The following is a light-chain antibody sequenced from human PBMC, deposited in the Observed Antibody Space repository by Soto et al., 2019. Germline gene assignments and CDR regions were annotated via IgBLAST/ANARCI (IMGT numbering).Light chain of an antibody. Sequence: EILFTQSPGTLSLSPGKRATLSCRASQSISSSYLAWYQQRPGQAPRLLIYGASSRATGIPDRFSGSGSGTEFTLTISRLEPEDFAVYYCQQYGSSSWTFGQGTKVDIK. CDR2: GAS. J-gene: IGKJ1*01. CDR3: QQYGSSSWT. V-gene: IGKV3-20*01. CDR1: QSISSSY.